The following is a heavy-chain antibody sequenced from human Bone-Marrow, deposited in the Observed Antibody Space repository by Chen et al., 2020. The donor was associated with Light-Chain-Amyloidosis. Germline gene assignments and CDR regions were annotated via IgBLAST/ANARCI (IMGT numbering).Heavy chain of an antibody. CDR2: IYYSGST. CDR3: ARVRYNWNRRDIYYFDY. CDR1: GGSISSSSYY. D-gene: IGHD1-20*01. Sequence: QLQLQESGPGLVKPSETLSLTCTVSGGSISSSSYYWGWIRQPPGQGLERIGSIYYSGSTYYNPSLKSRVTISVDTSKNQFSLKLSSVTAADTAVYYCARVRYNWNRRDIYYFDYWGQGTLVTVSS. J-gene: IGHJ4*02. V-gene: IGHV4-39*01.